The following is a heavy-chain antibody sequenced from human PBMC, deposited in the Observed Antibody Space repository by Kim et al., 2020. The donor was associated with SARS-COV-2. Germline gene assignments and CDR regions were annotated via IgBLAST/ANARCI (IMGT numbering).Heavy chain of an antibody. Sequence: GGSLRLSCTTSGFTLTGYAMSWVRQAPGKGLEWVSSIDGSDGTTYYVDSVKGRFTISRDNSKNTLYLQMSTLRADDTAVYYCMKGGWGWIWDHWGQGTLVTVAS. D-gene: IGHD2-2*03. CDR1: GFTLTGYA. J-gene: IGHJ4*02. CDR2: IDGSDGTT. CDR3: MKGGWGWIWDH. V-gene: IGHV3-23*01.